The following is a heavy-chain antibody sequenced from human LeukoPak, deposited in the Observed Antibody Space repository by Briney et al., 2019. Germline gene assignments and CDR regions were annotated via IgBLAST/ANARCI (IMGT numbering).Heavy chain of an antibody. Sequence: SVKVSCKASGGTFSSYAISWVRQAPGQGLEWMGGIIPIFGTANYAQKFQGRVTITADKYTSTAYMELSSLRSEDTAVYYCARPAYYDILTGYLPDWGQGTLVTVSS. CDR1: GGTFSSYA. V-gene: IGHV1-69*06. J-gene: IGHJ4*02. CDR2: IIPIFGTA. CDR3: ARPAYYDILTGYLPD. D-gene: IGHD3-9*01.